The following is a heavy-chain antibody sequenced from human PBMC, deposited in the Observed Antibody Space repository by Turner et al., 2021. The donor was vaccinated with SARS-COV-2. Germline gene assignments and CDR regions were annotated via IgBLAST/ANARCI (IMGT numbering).Heavy chain of an antibody. V-gene: IGHV4-39*01. CDR2: IYYSGTT. CDR3: ARQAAGQGLDY. J-gene: IGHJ4*02. D-gene: IGHD3-10*01. CDR1: SGSISSSSYF. Sequence: QVQLQESGPGLVKPSETLSLTCPVSSGSISSSSYFWGWIRQPPTKELEWIGSIYYSGTTYSNPSLKSRVSLSRDPSKNQFYLNLTSVTAADTGLFYCARQAAGQGLDYWGRGILVTVSS.